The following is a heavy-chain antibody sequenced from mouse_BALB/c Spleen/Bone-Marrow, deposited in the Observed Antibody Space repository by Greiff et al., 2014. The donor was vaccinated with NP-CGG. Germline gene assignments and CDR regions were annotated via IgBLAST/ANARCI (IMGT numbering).Heavy chain of an antibody. V-gene: IGHV14-3*02. D-gene: IGHD3-3*01. CDR1: GFNIKDTY. CDR2: IDPANGNT. CDR3: AGDGAY. Sequence: EVKLMESGAELVKPGASVKLSCTASGFNIKDTYMHWVKQRPEQGLEWIGRIDPANGNTKYDPKFQGKATITADTSSNTAYLQLSSLTSGDTAVYYCAGDGAYWGQGTLVTVSA. J-gene: IGHJ3*01.